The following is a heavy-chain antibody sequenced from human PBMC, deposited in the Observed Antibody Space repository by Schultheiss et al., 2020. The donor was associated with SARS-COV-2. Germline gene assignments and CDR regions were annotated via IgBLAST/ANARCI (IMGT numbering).Heavy chain of an antibody. Sequence: GESLKISCAASGFAFSDHYMTWIRQAPGKGLEWVSYISGSGGTIYYADSLRGRFIISRDNAKNSLYLQMNSLRAEDTAVYYCASSRGYSYGLGFDYWGQGTLVTVSS. D-gene: IGHD5-18*01. CDR1: GFAFSDHY. V-gene: IGHV3-11*04. CDR3: ASSRGYSYGLGFDY. J-gene: IGHJ4*02. CDR2: ISGSGGTI.